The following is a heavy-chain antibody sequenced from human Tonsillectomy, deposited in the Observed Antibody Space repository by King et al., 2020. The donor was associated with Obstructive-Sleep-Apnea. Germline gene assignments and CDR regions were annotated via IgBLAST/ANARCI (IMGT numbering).Heavy chain of an antibody. CDR2: IYHSGST. Sequence: QLQESGSGLVKPSQTLSLTCAVSGGSIRSGGFSWSWIRQPPGKGLEWIAYIYHSGSTYYNPSLKSRATLSVDRYKNQFSLKLGSVTAADTAVYYCARGQDGSGSYDNFDYWGQGTLVTVSS. D-gene: IGHD3-10*01. CDR1: GGSIRSGGFS. V-gene: IGHV4-30-2*01. J-gene: IGHJ4*02. CDR3: ARGQDGSGSYDNFDY.